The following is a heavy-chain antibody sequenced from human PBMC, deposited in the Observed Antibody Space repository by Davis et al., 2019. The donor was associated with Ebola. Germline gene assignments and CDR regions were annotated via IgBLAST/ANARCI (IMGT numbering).Heavy chain of an antibody. V-gene: IGHV3-30*02. J-gene: IGHJ6*02. D-gene: IGHD4-17*01. CDR3: AKGYGDYGMDV. CDR1: GFRFSASG. CDR2: IWFDGSSQ. Sequence: GESLKISCAASGFRFSASGMHWVRQAPGKGLEWVALIWFDGSSQYYADSVKGRFTISRDNSKNSLYLQMNSLRTEDTALYYCAKGYGDYGMDVWGQGTTVTVSS.